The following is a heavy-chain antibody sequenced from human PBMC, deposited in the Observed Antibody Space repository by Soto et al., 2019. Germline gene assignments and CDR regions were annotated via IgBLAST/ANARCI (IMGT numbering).Heavy chain of an antibody. CDR2: IIPIFGTA. J-gene: IGHJ6*02. V-gene: IGHV1-69*13. CDR3: ARDKSWYSNQSYYYYGMDV. Sequence: SVKGSCKDSRGTFSSYAISWVRQAPGQGLEWMGGIIPIFGTANYAQKFQGRVTITADESTSTAYMELSSLRSEDTAVYYCARDKSWYSNQSYYYYGMDVWGQGTTVPVSS. D-gene: IGHD4-4*01. CDR1: RGTFSSYA.